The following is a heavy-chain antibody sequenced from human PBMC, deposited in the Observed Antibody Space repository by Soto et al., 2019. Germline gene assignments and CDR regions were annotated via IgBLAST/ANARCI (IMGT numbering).Heavy chain of an antibody. CDR1: GFSLSTSGVG. J-gene: IGHJ4*02. D-gene: IGHD3-10*01. Sequence: QITLKESGPTLVKPTQTLTLTCTFSGFSLSTSGVGVGWIRQPPGKALEWLALIYWDDDKRYSPSLKSRLTITKDTSKNQVVLTMTNMDPVDTATYYCAHHLLWFGEWAAYYFDSWGQGTLVTVSS. V-gene: IGHV2-5*02. CDR2: IYWDDDK. CDR3: AHHLLWFGEWAAYYFDS.